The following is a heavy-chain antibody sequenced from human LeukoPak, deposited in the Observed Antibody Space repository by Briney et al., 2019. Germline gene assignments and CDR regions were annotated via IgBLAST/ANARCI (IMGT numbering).Heavy chain of an antibody. CDR1: GFTFSDFA. CDR2: ISGNADNT. CDR3: AREAEYYGFRDAFDI. J-gene: IGHJ3*02. V-gene: IGHV3-23*01. Sequence: GGSLRLSCEASGFTFSDFAMSWVRQTPGKGLEWVSAISGNADNTYYADSVKGRFTISRDNAKNTLYLQMNSLRAEDTAVYYCAREAEYYGFRDAFDIWGQGTMVTVSS. D-gene: IGHD3-3*01.